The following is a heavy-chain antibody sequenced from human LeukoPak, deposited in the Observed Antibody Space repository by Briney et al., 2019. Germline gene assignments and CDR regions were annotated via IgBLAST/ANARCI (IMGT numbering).Heavy chain of an antibody. CDR3: ATKLRYFDWSNFDY. CDR1: GGTFSSYA. J-gene: IGHJ4*02. CDR2: FDPEDGET. D-gene: IGHD3-9*01. Sequence: ASVKVSCKASGGTFSSYAISWVRQAPGKGLEWMGGFDPEDGETIYAQKFQGRVTMTEDTSTDTAYMELSSLRSEDTAVYYCATKLRYFDWSNFDYWGQGTLVTVSS. V-gene: IGHV1-24*01.